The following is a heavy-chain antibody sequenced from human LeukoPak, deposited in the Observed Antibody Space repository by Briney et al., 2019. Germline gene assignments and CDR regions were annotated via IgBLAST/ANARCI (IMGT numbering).Heavy chain of an antibody. J-gene: IGHJ4*02. V-gene: IGHV3-7*04. CDR1: GFSFSGSW. D-gene: IGHD6-19*01. CDR2: IKPDGVEK. CDR3: ARGSAWGGDY. Sequence: PGGSLRLSCTASGFSFSGSWMSWVRQAPGKGLEWVATIKPDGVEKFHVDSVRGRFTVSRDNARNSLYLQMNSPRAEDTAVYYCARGSAWGGDYWGQGTLVTVSS.